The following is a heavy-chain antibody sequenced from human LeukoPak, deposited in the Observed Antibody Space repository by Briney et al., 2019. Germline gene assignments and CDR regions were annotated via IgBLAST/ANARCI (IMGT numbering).Heavy chain of an antibody. CDR2: IYYSGST. V-gene: IGHV4-39*01. D-gene: IGHD2-15*01. Sequence: SETLSLPCTVSGGSISSSSYYWGWIRQPPGKGLEWIGSIYYSGSTYYNPSLKSRVTISVDTSKNQFSLKLSSVTAADTAVYYCASTKRGSRRGNWFDPWGQGTLVTVSS. CDR3: ASTKRGSRRGNWFDP. CDR1: GGSISSSSYY. J-gene: IGHJ5*02.